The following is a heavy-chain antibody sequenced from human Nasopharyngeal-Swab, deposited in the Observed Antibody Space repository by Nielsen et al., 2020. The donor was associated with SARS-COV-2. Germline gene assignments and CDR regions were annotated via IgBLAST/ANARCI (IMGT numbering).Heavy chain of an antibody. CDR3: ARDPRGLWDSFGMDV. V-gene: IGHV3-30*04. Sequence: VCQAPGKGLEWVAVISYDGSNKYYADSVKGRFTISRDNSKNTLYLQMNSLRAEDTAVYYCARDPRGLWDSFGMDVWGQGTTVTVSS. D-gene: IGHD1-26*01. CDR2: ISYDGSNK. J-gene: IGHJ6*02.